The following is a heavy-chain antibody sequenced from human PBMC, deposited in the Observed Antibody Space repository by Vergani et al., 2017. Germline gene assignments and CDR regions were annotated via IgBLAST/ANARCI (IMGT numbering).Heavy chain of an antibody. J-gene: IGHJ4*02. V-gene: IGHV1-46*03. Sequence: QVQVVQSGAEVKKSGASVKVSCKTSGYTFSNNYMHWVRQAPGQGLEWMGIINPSGGHTNYAQKFQGRVTMNRDTSTSTVYMELSSLRSEDTAIYYCARGDYGILTGYRYLGQGTLVTVS. D-gene: IGHD3-9*01. CDR2: INPSGGHT. CDR3: ARGDYGILTGYRY. CDR1: GYTFSNNY.